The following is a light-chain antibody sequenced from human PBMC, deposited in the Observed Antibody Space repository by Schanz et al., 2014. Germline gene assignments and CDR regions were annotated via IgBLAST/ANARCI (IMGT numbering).Light chain of an antibody. CDR2: DVG. CDR3: SAWDDSMKRV. J-gene: IGLJ3*02. V-gene: IGLV2-14*03. CDR1: SSDVGGLNY. Sequence: QSALTQPASVSGSPGQSITISCTGTSSDVGGLNYVSWYQQHPGNAPKLMIYDVGNRPSGVSNRFSGSKSGNTASLTVSGLQAEDEADYYCSAWDDSMKRVFGGGTKLTVL.